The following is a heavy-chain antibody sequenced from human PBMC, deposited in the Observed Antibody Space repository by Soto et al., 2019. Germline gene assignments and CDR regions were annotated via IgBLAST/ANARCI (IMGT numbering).Heavy chain of an antibody. D-gene: IGHD6-6*01. Sequence: PSETLSLTCIVSGGSISCSSYYWGWIRQPPGKGLEWIGSIYYSGSTYYNPSLKSRVTISVDTSKNQFSLKLSSVTAADTAVFYCARHRARNWFDPWGQGTLVTVSS. CDR1: GGSISCSSYY. CDR3: ARHRARNWFDP. V-gene: IGHV4-39*01. J-gene: IGHJ5*02. CDR2: IYYSGST.